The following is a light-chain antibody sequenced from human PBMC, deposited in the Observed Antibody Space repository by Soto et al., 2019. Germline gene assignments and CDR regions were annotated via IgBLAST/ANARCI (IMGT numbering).Light chain of an antibody. CDR2: DDS. V-gene: IGLV3-21*02. CDR1: NIGSQS. CDR3: QVWDSSSDRWV. Sequence: SYELTQPPSVSVAPGQTARISCGGNNIGSQSVHWYQQNPGQAPVVVVYDDSDRPSGIPERFSGSNSGKTATLTISRVEAGDEADYYCQVWDSSSDRWVFGGGTKLTVL. J-gene: IGLJ3*02.